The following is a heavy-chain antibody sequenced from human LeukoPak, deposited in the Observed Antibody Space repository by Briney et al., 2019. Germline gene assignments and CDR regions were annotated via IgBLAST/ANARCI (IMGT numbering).Heavy chain of an antibody. V-gene: IGHV3-7*01. Sequence: GGSLRLSCAASGFTFSSYWMSWVRQAPGKGLEWVANIKQDGSEKYYVDSVKGRFTISRDNAKNSLYLQMNSLRAEDTAVYYCARGNYYDSSAYPYYYYGMDVWGQGTTVTVSS. CDR2: IKQDGSEK. J-gene: IGHJ6*02. CDR3: ARGNYYDSSAYPYYYYGMDV. D-gene: IGHD3-22*01. CDR1: GFTFSSYW.